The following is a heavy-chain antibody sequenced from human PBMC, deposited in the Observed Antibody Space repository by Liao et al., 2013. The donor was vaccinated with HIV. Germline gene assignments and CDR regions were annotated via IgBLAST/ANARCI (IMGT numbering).Heavy chain of an antibody. J-gene: IGHJ1*01. Sequence: QVQLQESGPGLVKPSETLSLSCNVTGGSISRSSYYWGWVRQSPGKGLEWIGSMYNLGTTYYNPSLKGRATISVATSKNQFSLKLNSVTAADTAVYYCASERAAAVAEYVQHWGQGTLVTVSS. D-gene: IGHD6-13*01. CDR2: MYNLGTT. CDR3: ASERAAAVAEYVQH. CDR1: GGSISRSSYY. V-gene: IGHV4-39*07.